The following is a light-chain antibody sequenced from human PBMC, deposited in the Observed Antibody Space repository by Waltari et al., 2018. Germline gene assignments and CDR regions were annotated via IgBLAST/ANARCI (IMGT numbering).Light chain of an antibody. Sequence: QSVLTQPPSASGTPGQRVTISCSGSSSDIGDNYVYWYKQLPGTAPKLLIYGNTQRPSGVPERFSGSKSGTAASLAISDRRSEDEADYYCAAWDDNLLYVFGTGTKVTVL. J-gene: IGLJ1*01. CDR3: AAWDDNLLYV. V-gene: IGLV1-47*01. CDR1: SSDIGDNY. CDR2: GNT.